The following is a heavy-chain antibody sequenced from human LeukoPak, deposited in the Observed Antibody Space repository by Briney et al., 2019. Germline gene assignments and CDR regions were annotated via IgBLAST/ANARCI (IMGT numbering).Heavy chain of an antibody. J-gene: IGHJ4*02. CDR3: ASFLGRGWSGGYYFDY. CDR2: MNPNSGNT. CDR1: GYTFTSYD. V-gene: IGHV1-8*01. D-gene: IGHD6-19*01. Sequence: ASVKVSCKASGYTFTSYDINWVRQATGQGLEWMGWMNPNSGNTGYAQKFQGRVTMTRTTSISTAYMELSSLRSEDTAVYYCASFLGRGWSGGYYFDYWGQGTLVTVSS.